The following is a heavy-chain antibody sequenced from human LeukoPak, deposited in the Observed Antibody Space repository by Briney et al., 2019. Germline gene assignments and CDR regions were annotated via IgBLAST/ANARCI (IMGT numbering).Heavy chain of an antibody. J-gene: IGHJ6*04. Sequence: GGSLRLSCAASGFTFSIYWMSWVRQAPGRWLEWVANIKQDGSEIYYVDSMKGRLTISRDNAKNSLYLQMNSLRAEDTAVYFCTRDFQGRYYYQMDVWGKGTTATVSS. CDR1: GFTFSIYW. CDR2: IKQDGSEI. V-gene: IGHV3-7*01. D-gene: IGHD3-10*01. CDR3: TRDFQGRYYYQMDV.